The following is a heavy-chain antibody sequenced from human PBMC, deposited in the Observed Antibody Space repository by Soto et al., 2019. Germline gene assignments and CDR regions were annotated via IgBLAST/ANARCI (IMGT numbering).Heavy chain of an antibody. J-gene: IGHJ6*02. Sequence: SVKVSCKASGGTFSSYAISWVRQAPGQGLEWMGGIIPIFGTANYAQKFQGRVTITADESTSTAYMELSSLRSEDTAVYYCATTVTTYYSSNGMDVWGQGTTVTVSS. CDR3: ATTVTTYYSSNGMDV. V-gene: IGHV1-69*13. CDR1: GGTFSSYA. CDR2: IIPIFGTA. D-gene: IGHD4-17*01.